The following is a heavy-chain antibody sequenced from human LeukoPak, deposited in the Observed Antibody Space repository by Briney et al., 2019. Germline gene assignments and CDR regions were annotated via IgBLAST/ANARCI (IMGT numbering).Heavy chain of an antibody. Sequence: SETLSLTCAVYGGSFSGYYWSWIRQPPGKGLEWIGEINHSGSTNYNPSLKSRVTISVDTSKNQFSLKLSSVTAADTAVYYCARGHRLLRYYYGSGSYLDYWGQGTLVTVSS. CDR3: ARGHRLLRYYYGSGSYLDY. J-gene: IGHJ4*02. CDR2: INHSGST. V-gene: IGHV4-34*01. CDR1: GGSFSGYY. D-gene: IGHD3-10*01.